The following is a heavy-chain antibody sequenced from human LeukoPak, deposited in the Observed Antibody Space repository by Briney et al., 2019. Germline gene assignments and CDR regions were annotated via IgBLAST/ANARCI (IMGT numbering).Heavy chain of an antibody. CDR2: IYYSGST. V-gene: IGHV4-59*01. D-gene: IGHD5-24*01. J-gene: IGHJ4*02. Sequence: SETLSLTCTVSGGSISSYYWSWIRQPPGKGLEWIGYIYYSGSTNYNPSLKSRVTISVDTSKNQFSLKLSSVTAADTAVYYCARDLRRDGSRYFDYWGQGTLVTVSA. CDR3: ARDLRRDGSRYFDY. CDR1: GGSISSYY.